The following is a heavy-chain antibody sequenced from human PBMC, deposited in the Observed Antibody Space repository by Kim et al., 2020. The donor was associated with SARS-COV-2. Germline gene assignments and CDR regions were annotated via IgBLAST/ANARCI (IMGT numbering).Heavy chain of an antibody. J-gene: IGHJ2*01. Sequence: GGSLRLSCAASGFTVSSNYMSWVRQAPGKGLEWVSVIYSGGSTYYADSVKGRFTISRDNSKNTLYLQMNSLRAEDTAVYYCARGPMVRGVIINPNWYFDLWGRGTLVTVSS. CDR3: ARGPMVRGVIINPNWYFDL. V-gene: IGHV3-66*01. D-gene: IGHD3-10*01. CDR1: GFTVSSNY. CDR2: IYSGGST.